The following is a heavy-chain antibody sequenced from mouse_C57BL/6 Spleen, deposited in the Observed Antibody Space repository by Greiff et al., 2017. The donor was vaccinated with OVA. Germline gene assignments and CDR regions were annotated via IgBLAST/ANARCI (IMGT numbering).Heavy chain of an antibody. CDR3: ARPHYYGSSYLDY. CDR1: GFTFSSYA. V-gene: IGHV5-4*01. D-gene: IGHD1-1*01. Sequence: EVQGVESGGGLVKPGGSLKLSCAASGFTFSSYAMSWVRQTPEKRLEWVATISDGGSYTYYPDNVKGRFTISRDNAKNNLYLQMSHLKSEDTAMYYCARPHYYGSSYLDYWGQGTTLTVSS. CDR2: ISDGGSYT. J-gene: IGHJ2*01.